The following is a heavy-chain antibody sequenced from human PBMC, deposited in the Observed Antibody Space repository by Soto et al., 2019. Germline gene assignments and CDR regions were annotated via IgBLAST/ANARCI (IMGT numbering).Heavy chain of an antibody. CDR3: ARSGLGYCSGGSCYPNWFDP. J-gene: IGHJ5*02. Sequence: ASVKVSCKASGYTFTSYGISWVRQAPGQGLEWMGWISAYNGNTNYAQKLQGRVTMTTDTSTSTAYMELRSLRSDDTAVYYCARSGLGYCSGGSCYPNWFDPWGQGTLVTVSS. CDR1: GYTFTSYG. V-gene: IGHV1-18*04. D-gene: IGHD2-15*01. CDR2: ISAYNGNT.